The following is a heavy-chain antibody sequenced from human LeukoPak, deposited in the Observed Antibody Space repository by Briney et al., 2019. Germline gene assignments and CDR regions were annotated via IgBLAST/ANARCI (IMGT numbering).Heavy chain of an antibody. CDR1: GYTFTSYG. D-gene: IGHD1-26*01. J-gene: IGHJ6*03. Sequence: ASVKVSCKASGYTFTSYGISWVRQAPGQGLEWMGWISAYNGNTNYAQKLQGRVTMTTDTSTSTAYMELSSLRSEDTAVYYCARGLLGIYYYYYMDVWGKGTTVTVSS. CDR3: ARGLLGIYYYYYMDV. CDR2: ISAYNGNT. V-gene: IGHV1-18*01.